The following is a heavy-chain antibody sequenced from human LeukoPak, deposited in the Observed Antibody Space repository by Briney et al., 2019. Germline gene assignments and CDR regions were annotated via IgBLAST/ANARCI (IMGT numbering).Heavy chain of an antibody. CDR1: GCTFTSYG. D-gene: IGHD1-26*01. J-gene: IGHJ4*02. CDR2: ISAYNGDI. Sequence: GASVKVSCKASGCTFTSYGVSWVRQAPGQGLEWMGWISAYNGDINYAQNLQGRVTMTTDTSTSTAYMDLRSLRSDDTAVYYCARSVGATRAPPSGYWGQGTLVTVSS. V-gene: IGHV1-18*01. CDR3: ARSVGATRAPPSGY.